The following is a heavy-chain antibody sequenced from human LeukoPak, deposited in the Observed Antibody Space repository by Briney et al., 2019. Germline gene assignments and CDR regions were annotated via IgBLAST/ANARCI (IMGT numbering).Heavy chain of an antibody. V-gene: IGHV4-59*01. D-gene: IGHD4-11*01. J-gene: IGHJ5*01. CDR2: IYYSGST. Sequence: SETLSLTCTVSGGSISSYYWSWIRQPPGKGLEWIGYIYYSGSTNYNPSLKSRVTISVDTSKNQFSLKLSSVTAADTAVYYCARSVPSLDYLFDSWGHGTLVTISS. CDR3: ARSVPSLDYLFDS. CDR1: GGSISSYY.